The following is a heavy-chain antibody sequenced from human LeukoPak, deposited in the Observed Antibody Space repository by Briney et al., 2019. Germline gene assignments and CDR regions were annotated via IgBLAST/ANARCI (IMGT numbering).Heavy chain of an antibody. Sequence: GGSLRLSCAASGFTFSNNWMTWVRQAPGKGLEWVGRIKSKTDGGTTDYAAPVKGRFTISRDDSKNTLYLQMNSLKTEDTAVYYCTTDSSDSSGWYLPRSRDAFDIWGQGTMVTVSS. V-gene: IGHV3-15*01. D-gene: IGHD6-19*01. J-gene: IGHJ3*02. CDR2: IKSKTDGGTT. CDR1: GFTFSNNW. CDR3: TTDSSDSSGWYLPRSRDAFDI.